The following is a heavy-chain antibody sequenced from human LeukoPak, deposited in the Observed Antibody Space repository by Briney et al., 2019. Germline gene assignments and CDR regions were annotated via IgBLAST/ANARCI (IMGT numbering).Heavy chain of an antibody. CDR2: IYHSGST. CDR1: GGSITSDNW. CDR3: ARGLRRYSKAFPFDY. J-gene: IGHJ4*02. V-gene: IGHV4-4*02. D-gene: IGHD5-18*01. Sequence: PSGTLSLTCAVSGGSITSDNWWTWVRQPPGKGLEWIGAIYHSGSTDYNPSLKSRVTISVDTSKNQFSLRLSSVTAADTTVYYCARGLRRYSKAFPFDYWGQGTLVTVSS.